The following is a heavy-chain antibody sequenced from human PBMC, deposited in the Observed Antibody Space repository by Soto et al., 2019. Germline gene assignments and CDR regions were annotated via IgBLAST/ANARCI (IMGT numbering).Heavy chain of an antibody. CDR2: IIPIFGTA. CDR1: GGTFRSYA. CDR3: ARTASGSSASVSYYYCMDV. Sequence: QVQLEQSGAEVKKPGSSVKVSCKASGGTFRSYAISWVRQAPGQGLEWMGGIIPIFGTANYAQKFQGRVTITADKSTSTAYMELSSLRSEDTAVYYCARTASGSSASVSYYYCMDVWGQGTTLTVSS. V-gene: IGHV1-69*06. D-gene: IGHD6-6*01. J-gene: IGHJ6*02.